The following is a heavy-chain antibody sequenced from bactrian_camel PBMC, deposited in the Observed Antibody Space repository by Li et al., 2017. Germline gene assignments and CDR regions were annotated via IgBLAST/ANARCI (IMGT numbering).Heavy chain of an antibody. CDR2: IRNDGKT. CDR1: GNTYCRYA. V-gene: IGHV3S10*01. D-gene: IGHD1*01. Sequence: DVQLVESGGGSVQAGGSLRLSCAVSGNTYCRYAVSWYRQAPGKGSEFVSRIRNDGKTDYADAVKGRFTISQDGSNMVYLQMTSLKPEDTAMYYCAADYGVPTKVAAHTPYFSYAGQGTQVTVS. J-gene: IGHJ4*01.